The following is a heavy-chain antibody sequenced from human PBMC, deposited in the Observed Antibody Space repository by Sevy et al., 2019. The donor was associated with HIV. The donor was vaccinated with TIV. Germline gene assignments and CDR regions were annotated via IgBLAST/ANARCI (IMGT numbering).Heavy chain of an antibody. CDR3: ARERGISFIVGATTGAFDI. CDR1: GFTFSSNW. J-gene: IGHJ3*02. CDR2: IKQDGSEI. V-gene: IGHV3-7*01. Sequence: GGSLRLSCAASGFTFSSNWMSWVRQAPGKGLEWVANIKQDGSEIYYVDSVKVRFTISRDNAKNSLYLQMSSLRAEDTAVYYCARERGISFIVGATTGAFDIWGQGTMVTVSS. D-gene: IGHD1-26*01.